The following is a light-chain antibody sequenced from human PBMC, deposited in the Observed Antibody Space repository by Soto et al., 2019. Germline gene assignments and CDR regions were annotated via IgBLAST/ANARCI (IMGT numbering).Light chain of an antibody. CDR3: QQRSDWPPIFT. CDR2: GAS. CDR1: QSVSTY. Sequence: EIVLTQSPATLSLSPGERATVSCRASQSVSTYLAWYQQKPGQAPRLLIYGASNRATGIPARFSGSGSETDFTLTISSLEPEDFAVYYCQQRSDWPPIFTFGPGTKVDIK. J-gene: IGKJ3*01. V-gene: IGKV3-11*01.